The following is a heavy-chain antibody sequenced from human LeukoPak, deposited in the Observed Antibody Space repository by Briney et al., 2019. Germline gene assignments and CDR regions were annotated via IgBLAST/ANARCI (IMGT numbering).Heavy chain of an antibody. Sequence: PGGSLGLSCAASGFTFRNYAMTWVRQAPGKGLEWVSAINGGGGSTYYAGSVKGRFTISRDNSKNTLYLQMNSLRAEDTAVYYCARDLRFLENKDYYYGMDVWGQGTTVTVSS. CDR3: ARDLRFLENKDYYYGMDV. D-gene: IGHD3-3*01. CDR1: GFTFRNYA. J-gene: IGHJ6*02. V-gene: IGHV3-23*01. CDR2: INGGGGST.